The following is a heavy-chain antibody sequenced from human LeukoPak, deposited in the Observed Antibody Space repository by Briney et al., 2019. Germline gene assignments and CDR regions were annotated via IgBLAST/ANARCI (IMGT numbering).Heavy chain of an antibody. CDR1: GYIFTGYY. Sequence: ASVKVSCKASGYIFTGYYMHWVRQAPGQGLEWMGWINPNSGDTNNAQKFQGRVTMTRDTSISTAYMELSRLRSDDTAMYYCARVRYRLAETYIDYWGQGTLVTVSS. CDR2: INPNSGDT. V-gene: IGHV1-2*02. J-gene: IGHJ4*02. CDR3: ARVRYRLAETYIDY. D-gene: IGHD3-16*01.